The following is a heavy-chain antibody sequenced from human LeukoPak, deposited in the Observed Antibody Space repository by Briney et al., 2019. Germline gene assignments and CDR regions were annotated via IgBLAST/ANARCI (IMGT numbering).Heavy chain of an antibody. D-gene: IGHD2-2*01. J-gene: IGHJ4*02. V-gene: IGHV3-23*01. CDR3: VRAAPIDCSSTTCSLFDN. Sequence: PGGSLRLSCAGSGFTLNNYAMSWVRQTPTKGLEWVSTITIAGDGTYYADPVRGRFTMSRDKSKNTLYLQMSSLRAEDTAVYYCVRAAPIDCSSTTCSLFDNWGQGILVTVSS. CDR1: GFTLNNYA. CDR2: ITIAGDGT.